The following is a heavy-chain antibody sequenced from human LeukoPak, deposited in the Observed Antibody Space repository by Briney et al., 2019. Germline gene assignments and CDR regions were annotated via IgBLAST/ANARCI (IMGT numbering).Heavy chain of an antibody. CDR1: GFTFTSSA. Sequence: SAKVSCKASGFTFTSSAMQWVRQARGQRLEWIGWIVVGSGNTNYAQKFQERVTITRDMSTSTAYMELSSLRSEDTAVYYCARTSSSGSYYNAYFDYWGQGTLVTVSS. D-gene: IGHD3-10*01. J-gene: IGHJ4*02. V-gene: IGHV1-58*02. CDR2: IVVGSGNT. CDR3: ARTSSSGSYYNAYFDY.